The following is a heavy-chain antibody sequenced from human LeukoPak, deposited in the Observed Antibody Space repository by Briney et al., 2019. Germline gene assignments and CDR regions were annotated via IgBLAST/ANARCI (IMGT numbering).Heavy chain of an antibody. CDR1: GYTFTSYD. D-gene: IGHD3-22*01. CDR3: ARDLDYYDSSGSFDY. V-gene: IGHV1-8*03. CDR2: MNPNSGNT. J-gene: IGHJ4*02. Sequence: ASVKVSCKASGYTFTSYDINWVRQATGQGLEWMGWMNPNSGNTGYAQKFQGRVTITADKSTSTAYMELSSLRSEDTAVYYCARDLDYYDSSGSFDYWGQGTLVTVSS.